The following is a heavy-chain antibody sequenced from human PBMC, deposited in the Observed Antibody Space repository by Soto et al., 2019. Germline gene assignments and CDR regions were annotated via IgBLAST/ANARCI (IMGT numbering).Heavy chain of an antibody. V-gene: IGHV6-1*01. Sequence: SQTLSLTCAISGDSVSSNSAAWNWIRQSPSRGLEWLGRTYYRSKWYNDYAVSVKSRITINPDTSKNQFSLQLNSVTPEDTAVYYCAREGYSSSWYAANNWFDPWGQGTLVTVSS. CDR3: AREGYSSSWYAANNWFDP. J-gene: IGHJ5*02. D-gene: IGHD6-13*01. CDR2: TYYRSKWYN. CDR1: GDSVSSNSAA.